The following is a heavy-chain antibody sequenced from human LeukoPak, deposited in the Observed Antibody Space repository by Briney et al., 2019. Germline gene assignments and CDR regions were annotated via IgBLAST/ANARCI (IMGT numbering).Heavy chain of an antibody. D-gene: IGHD3-9*01. J-gene: IGHJ4*02. CDR1: GGSISSGSYY. V-gene: IGHV4-61*02. Sequence: SQTLSLTCTVSGGSISSGSYYWSWIRQPVGKGLEWIGRIYTSGSTNYNPSLKSRVTISVDTSKNQFSLKLSSVTAADTAVYYCAKVRARYFDWLLYQEFDYWGQGTLVTVSS. CDR2: IYTSGST. CDR3: AKVRARYFDWLLYQEFDY.